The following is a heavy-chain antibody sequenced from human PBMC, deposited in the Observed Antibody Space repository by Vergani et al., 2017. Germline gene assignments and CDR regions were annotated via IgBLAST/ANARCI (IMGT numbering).Heavy chain of an antibody. CDR2: FSPGASNV. D-gene: IGHD1-1*01. J-gene: IGHJ6*02. V-gene: IGHV3-11*04. Sequence: LEESGGGSVKPGGSLRLSCAASGFKFSDHYMSWIRQAPGKGLEWGSHFSPGASNVSYTDSVTGPFTVSRDNDNNSLTLDMTTLRVADTAVYYCAKNPGISTTRHYYAMDVWGQGTTVTVSS. CDR3: AKNPGISTTRHYYAMDV. CDR1: GFKFSDHY.